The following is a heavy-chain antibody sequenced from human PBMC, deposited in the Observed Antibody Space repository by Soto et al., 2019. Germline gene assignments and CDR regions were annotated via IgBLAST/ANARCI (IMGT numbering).Heavy chain of an antibody. V-gene: IGHV4-31*03. D-gene: IGHD2-2*01. CDR3: ARVVVVPAASYYFDY. CDR1: GGSISSGGYY. CDR2: IYYSGST. J-gene: IGHJ4*02. Sequence: PSETLSLTCTVSGGSISSGGYYWSWIRQHPGKGLEWIGYIYYSGSTYYNPSLKSRVTISVDTSKNQFSLKLSSVTAADTAVYYCARVVVVPAASYYFDYWGQGTLVTVSS.